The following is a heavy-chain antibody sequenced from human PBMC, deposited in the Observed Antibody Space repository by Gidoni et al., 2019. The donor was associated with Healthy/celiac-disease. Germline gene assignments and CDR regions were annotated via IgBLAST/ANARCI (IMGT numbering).Heavy chain of an antibody. CDR2: IRSKANSYAT. CDR1: ACTFSGSA. J-gene: IGHJ5*02. Sequence: EVQLVASGGGLVQPGGSLTLSCAASACTFSGSAMHWVRQASGNGLEWVGRIRSKANSYATAYAASVKGRFIISRDDSKNTAYLQMNSRKTEDTAVYYCTRPYSSGFNWFDPWGQGTLVTVSS. D-gene: IGHD6-19*01. CDR3: TRPYSSGFNWFDP. V-gene: IGHV3-73*01.